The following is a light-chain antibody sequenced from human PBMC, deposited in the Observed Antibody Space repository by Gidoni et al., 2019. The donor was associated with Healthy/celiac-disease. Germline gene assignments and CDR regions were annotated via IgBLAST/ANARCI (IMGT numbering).Light chain of an antibody. J-gene: IGKJ1*01. Sequence: EIVLTQSPGTLSLSPGERATLSCRASQSVSSSYLAWYQQKPGQAPRLLIYGASSRVTGIPDRFSGSGSGTDFTLTISRLEPEDFAVYYCQQYGSSPPWTFXXXTKVEIK. CDR2: GAS. CDR3: QQYGSSPPWT. V-gene: IGKV3-20*01. CDR1: QSVSSSY.